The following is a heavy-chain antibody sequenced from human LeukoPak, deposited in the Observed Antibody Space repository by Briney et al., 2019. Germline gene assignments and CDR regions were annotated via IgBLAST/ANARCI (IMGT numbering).Heavy chain of an antibody. CDR1: GGSISSSSYY. V-gene: IGHV4-39*07. CDR3: ARDNSYYYMDV. Sequence: SETLSLTCTVSGGSISSSSYYWGWIRQPPGKGLEWIGSIYYSGSTYYNPSLKSRVTISVDTSKNQFSLKLSSVTAADTAVYYCARDNSYYYMDVWGKGTTVTVSS. CDR2: IYYSGST. J-gene: IGHJ6*03.